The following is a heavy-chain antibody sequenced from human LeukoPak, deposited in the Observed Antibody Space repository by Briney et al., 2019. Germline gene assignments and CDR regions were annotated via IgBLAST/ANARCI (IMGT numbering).Heavy chain of an antibody. Sequence: GASVKVSCKASGYTFTGYYMHWVRQAPGQGLEWMGWINPNSGGTNYAQKFQGRVTMTRDMSTSTVYMELSSLRSEDTAVYYCARQGHYDFWSGYYGGLGYWGQGTLVTVSS. V-gene: IGHV1-2*02. J-gene: IGHJ4*02. CDR1: GYTFTGYY. CDR2: INPNSGGT. CDR3: ARQGHYDFWSGYYGGLGY. D-gene: IGHD3-3*01.